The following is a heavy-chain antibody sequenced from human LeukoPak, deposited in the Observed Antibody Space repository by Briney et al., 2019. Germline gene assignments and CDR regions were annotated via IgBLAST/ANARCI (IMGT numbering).Heavy chain of an antibody. J-gene: IGHJ4*02. V-gene: IGHV3-23*01. D-gene: IGHD6-19*01. CDR1: GLTFSSYA. CDR3: AKEQLYSSGWPRADY. CDR2: ISGSGGST. Sequence: QTGGSLRLSCAASGLTFSSYAMSWVRQAPGKGLEWVSAISGSGGSTYYADSVKGRFTISRDNSKNTLYLQMNSLRAEGTAVYYCAKEQLYSSGWPRADYWGQGTLVTVSS.